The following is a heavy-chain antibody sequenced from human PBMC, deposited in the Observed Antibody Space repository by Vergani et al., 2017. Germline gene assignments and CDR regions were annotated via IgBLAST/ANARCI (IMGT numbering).Heavy chain of an antibody. CDR2: ISRSSSDI. J-gene: IGHJ3*02. CDR1: GFTFSSYS. Sequence: EVQLVESGGGLVKPGGSLRLSCAASGFTFSSYSMNWVRQAPGKGLEWVPSISRSSSDIYYADSVKGRFTISRDNAKNSLDLQMHSLRAEDTAVYYCARDSMMWDAFDIWAKGQWSPSLQ. CDR3: ARDSMMWDAFDI. D-gene: IGHD3-16*01. V-gene: IGHV3-21*01.